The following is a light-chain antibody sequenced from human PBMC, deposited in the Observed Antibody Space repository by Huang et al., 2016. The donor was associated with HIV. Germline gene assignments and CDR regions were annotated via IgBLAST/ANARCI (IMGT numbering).Light chain of an antibody. CDR3: QQYHEWPRT. CDR2: ETF. J-gene: IGKJ2*01. V-gene: IGKV3-15*01. Sequence: PGERATLSCRTSQGIGNSLAWYQLKPGQAPRLLIYETFIRASDIPSRFSGGGSEIDFTLTISGLQSEESAVYYCQQYHEWPRTFGQGTKVEIK. CDR1: QGIGNS.